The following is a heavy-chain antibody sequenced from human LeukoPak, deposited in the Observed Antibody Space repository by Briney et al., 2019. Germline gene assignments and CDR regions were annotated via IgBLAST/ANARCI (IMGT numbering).Heavy chain of an antibody. J-gene: IGHJ5*02. V-gene: IGHV3-21*04. CDR1: GFTFSSYS. Sequence: GGSLRLSCAASGFTFSSYSMNWVRQAPGKGLEWVSSISSGSSYIYYADSVKGRFTISRDNSKNTLYLQMNSLRAEDTAVYYCAKDGYSSGWSSNWFDPWGQGTLVTVSS. D-gene: IGHD6-19*01. CDR3: AKDGYSSGWSSNWFDP. CDR2: ISSGSSYI.